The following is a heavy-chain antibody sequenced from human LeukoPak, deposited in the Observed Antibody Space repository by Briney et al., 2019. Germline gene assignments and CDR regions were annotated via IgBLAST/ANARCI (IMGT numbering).Heavy chain of an antibody. V-gene: IGHV3-30*02. Sequence: GGSLRLSCAASGFTFSSYGMHWVRQAPGKGLEWVAFIWYDGSNKYYADSVKGRFTISRDNSKNTLYLQMNSLRAEDTAVYYCAKALPITGIDYWGQGTLVTVSS. J-gene: IGHJ4*02. D-gene: IGHD1-14*01. CDR1: GFTFSSYG. CDR3: AKALPITGIDY. CDR2: IWYDGSNK.